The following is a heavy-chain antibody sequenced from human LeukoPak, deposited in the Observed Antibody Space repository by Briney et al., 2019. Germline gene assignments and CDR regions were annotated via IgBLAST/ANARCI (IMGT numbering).Heavy chain of an antibody. Sequence: SETVSLPCAVYGGSFSGYYWSWIRQPPGKGLEWIGEINDSGSSNYNPSLKTRVTISVDTSKNQFSLKLSSVTAADTAVYYCARGGYSSGWYMREFDYWGQGTLVTVSS. J-gene: IGHJ4*02. CDR1: GGSFSGYY. CDR3: ARGGYSSGWYMREFDY. D-gene: IGHD6-19*01. CDR2: INDSGSS. V-gene: IGHV4-34*01.